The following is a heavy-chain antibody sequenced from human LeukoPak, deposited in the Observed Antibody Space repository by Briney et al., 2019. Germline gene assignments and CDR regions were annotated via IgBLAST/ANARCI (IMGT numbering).Heavy chain of an antibody. V-gene: IGHV1-2*02. CDR3: ARAISGGSPITASDY. Sequence: ASVKVSCKASGNTFTGYYLHWVRQAPGQGLEWMGWINPSGGTNYAQKFQGRVTMTRDTSISTAYMELSRLRSDDTAVYYCARAISGGSPITASDYWGQGTLVTVSP. J-gene: IGHJ4*02. CDR2: INPSGGT. CDR1: GNTFTGYY. D-gene: IGHD2-15*01.